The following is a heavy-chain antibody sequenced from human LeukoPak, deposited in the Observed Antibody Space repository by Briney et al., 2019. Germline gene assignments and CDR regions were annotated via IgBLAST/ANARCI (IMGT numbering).Heavy chain of an antibody. CDR2: MNPNSGNT. D-gene: IGHD4-17*01. Sequence: KPGASVKVSCKASGYTFTSYDINWVRQATGQGLEWMGWMNPNSGNTGYAQKFQGRVTMTRNTSISTACMELSSLRSEDTAVYYCARLYGDYWYFDLWGRGTLVTVSS. V-gene: IGHV1-8*01. J-gene: IGHJ2*01. CDR3: ARLYGDYWYFDL. CDR1: GYTFTSYD.